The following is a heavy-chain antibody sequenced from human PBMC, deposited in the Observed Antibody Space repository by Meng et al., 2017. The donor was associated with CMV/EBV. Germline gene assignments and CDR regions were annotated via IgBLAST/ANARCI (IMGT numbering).Heavy chain of an antibody. D-gene: IGHD6-6*01. CDR3: ASSDGDSSSSILDY. V-gene: IGHV1-18*01. J-gene: IGHJ4*02. Sequence: ASVKVSCKASGYTFTSYGIIWVRQAPGQGLEWMGWISAYNGNTNYAQKLQGRVAMTTDTSTSTAYMELRSLRSDDTAVYYCASSDGDSSSSILDYWGQGTLVTVSS. CDR1: GYTFTSYG. CDR2: ISAYNGNT.